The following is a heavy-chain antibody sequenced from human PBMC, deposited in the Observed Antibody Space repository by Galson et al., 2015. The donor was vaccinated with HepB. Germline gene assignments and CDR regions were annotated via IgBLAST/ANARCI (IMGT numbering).Heavy chain of an antibody. V-gene: IGHV4-59*01. Sequence: QVQLQESGPGLVKPSETLSLTCTVSGGSISSYYWSWIRQPPGKGLEWIGYIYYSGSTNYNPSLKSRVTISVDTSKNQFSLKLSSVTAADTAVYYCARARWNDGYFDYWGQGTLVTVSS. J-gene: IGHJ4*02. CDR1: GGSISSYY. D-gene: IGHD1-1*01. CDR3: ARARWNDGYFDY. CDR2: IYYSGST.